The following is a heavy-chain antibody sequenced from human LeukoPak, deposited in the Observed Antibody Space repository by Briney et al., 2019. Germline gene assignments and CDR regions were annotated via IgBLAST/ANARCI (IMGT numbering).Heavy chain of an antibody. Sequence: GASVKVSCKASGYTFTGYYMHWVRQAPGQGLEWMGWINPNSGGTNYAQKFQGRVTMTRDTSISTAYMELSRLRSDDTAVYYCARGPLTRYFDWLLSPDAFDIWGQGTMVTVSS. D-gene: IGHD3-9*01. CDR1: GYTFTGYY. V-gene: IGHV1-2*02. CDR3: ARGPLTRYFDWLLSPDAFDI. CDR2: INPNSGGT. J-gene: IGHJ3*02.